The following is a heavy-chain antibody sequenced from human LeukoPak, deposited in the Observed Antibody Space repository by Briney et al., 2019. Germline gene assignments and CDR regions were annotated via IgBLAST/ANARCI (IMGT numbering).Heavy chain of an antibody. CDR3: ATYRLRFLEWLSPTDY. D-gene: IGHD3-3*01. CDR2: INPNSGGT. CDR1: GYTFTGYY. V-gene: IGHV1-2*02. Sequence: ASVKVSCKASGYTFTGYYMHWVRQAPGQGLEWMGWINPNSGGTNYAQKFQGRVTMTEDTSTDTAYMELSSLRSEDTAVYYCATYRLRFLEWLSPTDYWGQGTLVTVSS. J-gene: IGHJ4*02.